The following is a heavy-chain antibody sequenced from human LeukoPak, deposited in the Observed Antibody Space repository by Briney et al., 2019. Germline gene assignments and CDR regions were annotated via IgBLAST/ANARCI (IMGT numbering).Heavy chain of an antibody. J-gene: IGHJ6*03. CDR2: ISGEGNKE. Sequence: PGGSLRLSCAASGFIFRGYCLHWVRQTPGKGLDWIAVISGEGNKEYYADSVKGRFTISRDNAKDSLHLQMSSLTPEDTAVYFCVRGGANPNFAYMDVWATGPRSPSP. V-gene: IGHV3-30*03. CDR1: GFIFRGYC. D-gene: IGHD4/OR15-4a*01. CDR3: VRGGANPNFAYMDV.